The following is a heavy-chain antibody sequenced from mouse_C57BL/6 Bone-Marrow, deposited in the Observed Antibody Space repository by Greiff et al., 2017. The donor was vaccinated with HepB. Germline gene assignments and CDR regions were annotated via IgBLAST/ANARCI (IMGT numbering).Heavy chain of an antibody. V-gene: IGHV1-50*01. CDR1: GYTFTSYW. D-gene: IGHD3-2*02. CDR2: IDPSDSYT. CDR3: ARKLRLQAMDY. Sequence: VQLQQPGAELVKPGASVKLSCKASGYTFTSYWMQWVKQRPGQGLEWIGEIDPSDSYTNYNQKFKGKATLTVDTSSSTAYMQLSSLTSDDSAVYYCARKLRLQAMDYWGQGTSVTVSA. J-gene: IGHJ4*01.